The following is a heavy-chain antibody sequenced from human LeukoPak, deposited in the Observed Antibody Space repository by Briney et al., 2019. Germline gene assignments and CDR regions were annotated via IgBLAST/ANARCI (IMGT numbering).Heavy chain of an antibody. CDR1: GFTFSSYA. V-gene: IGHV3-23*01. CDR3: ANSYCGGDCYLP. Sequence: GGSLRLSCAASGFTFSSYAMSWVRQAPGKGLEWVSDISGSGGSTYYADSVKGRFTISRDNSKNTLYLQMNSLRVEDTAVYYCANSYCGGDCYLPWGQGTLVTDPS. CDR2: ISGSGGST. D-gene: IGHD2-21*02. J-gene: IGHJ5*02.